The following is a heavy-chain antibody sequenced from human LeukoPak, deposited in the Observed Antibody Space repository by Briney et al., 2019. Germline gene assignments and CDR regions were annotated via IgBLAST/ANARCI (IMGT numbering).Heavy chain of an antibody. D-gene: IGHD3-10*01. J-gene: IGHJ4*02. CDR2: MYYSGST. V-gene: IGHV4-39*07. CDR1: GGSISSGGYY. Sequence: SETLSLTCTVSGGSISSGGYYWSWIRQHPGKGLEWIGSMYYSGSTYYNPSLKSRVTISVDTSKSQFSLKLSSVTAADTAVYYCAREMRSPRGGFDYWDQGTLVTVSS. CDR3: AREMRSPRGGFDY.